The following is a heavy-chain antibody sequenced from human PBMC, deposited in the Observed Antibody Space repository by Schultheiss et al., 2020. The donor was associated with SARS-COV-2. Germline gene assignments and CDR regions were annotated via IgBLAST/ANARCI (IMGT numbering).Heavy chain of an antibody. CDR3: AKGPDWTYTDH. D-gene: IGHD1-7*01. CDR2: ISGNAAKT. CDR1: GFTFSNYA. V-gene: IGHV3-23*01. Sequence: GESLKISCAASGFTFSNYAMSWVRQAPGKGLDWVSTISGNAAKTYHADSVKGRFTISRDNAKNTLYLQMNSLRAEDTAVYYCAKGPDWTYTDHWGQGTLVTVSS. J-gene: IGHJ4*02.